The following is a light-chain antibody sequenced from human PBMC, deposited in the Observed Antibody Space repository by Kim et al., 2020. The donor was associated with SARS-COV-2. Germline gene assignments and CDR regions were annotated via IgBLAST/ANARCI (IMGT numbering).Light chain of an antibody. Sequence: VSPGERAPLSCRASQRVSSNSSSYHQKHRQHPPLLIYYAAPRGARIPPRCIGSGSVRVFSLTTTTLQSPDFVLFYCLQHIYWPITFGQGTRLEIK. CDR2: YAA. CDR1: QRVSSN. J-gene: IGKJ5*01. V-gene: IGKV3-15*01. CDR3: LQHIYWPIT.